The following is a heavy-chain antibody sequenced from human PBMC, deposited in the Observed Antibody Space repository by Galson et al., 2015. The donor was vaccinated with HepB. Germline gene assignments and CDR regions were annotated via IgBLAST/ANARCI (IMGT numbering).Heavy chain of an antibody. J-gene: IGHJ5*02. CDR3: AREFDPSGYYHHNWFDP. CDR2: ISYDGSNK. D-gene: IGHD3-22*01. V-gene: IGHV3-30-3*01. CDR1: GFTFSSYA. Sequence: SLRLSCAASGFTFSSYAIHWVRQAPGKGLEWVTVISYDGSNKYYADSVKGRFTISRDNSKNTLYLQMNSLRAEDTAVYYCAREFDPSGYYHHNWFDPWGQGTLVTVSS.